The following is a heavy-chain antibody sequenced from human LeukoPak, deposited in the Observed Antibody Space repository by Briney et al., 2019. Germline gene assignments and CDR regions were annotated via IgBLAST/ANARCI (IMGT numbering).Heavy chain of an antibody. CDR2: IIPILGIA. J-gene: IGHJ4*02. D-gene: IGHD3-22*01. V-gene: IGHV1-69*04. Sequence: SVKVSCKASGYTFSSYAISWVRQAPGQGLEWMGRIIPILGIANYAQKFQGRVTITADKSTSTAYMELSSLRSEDTAVYYCARGDSSGYSLSPPFDYWGQGTLVTVSS. CDR1: GYTFSSYA. CDR3: ARGDSSGYSLSPPFDY.